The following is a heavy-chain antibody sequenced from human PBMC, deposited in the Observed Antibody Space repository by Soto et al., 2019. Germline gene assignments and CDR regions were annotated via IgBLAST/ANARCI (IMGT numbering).Heavy chain of an antibody. Sequence: EVQLLESGGALVQPGGSLRLACATSGLTFSGYSMGWVRQAPGQGLEWVSSIVARGLTTYYADSVKGRFTISRDNSKNTLYLQMSSLRDEDTAVYYCAKDLRGPEAGTWYFDLWGRGTLVTVSS. V-gene: IGHV3-23*01. CDR2: IVARGLTT. CDR3: AKDLRGPEAGTWYFDL. CDR1: GLTFSGYS. J-gene: IGHJ2*01. D-gene: IGHD6-13*01.